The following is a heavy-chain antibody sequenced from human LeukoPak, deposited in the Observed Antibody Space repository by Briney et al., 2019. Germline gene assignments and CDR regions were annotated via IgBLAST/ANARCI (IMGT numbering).Heavy chain of an antibody. D-gene: IGHD3-22*01. CDR2: IKQDGSEK. Sequence: GGSLRLSCAASGFTFSGYWMSWVRQAPGKGLEWVANIKQDGSEKYYVDSVKGRFTISRDNAKNSLYLQMNSLRAEDTAVYYCARVRDPRQYYYDNSGYRNAFDIWGQGTMVTVSS. CDR3: ARVRDPRQYYYDNSGYRNAFDI. V-gene: IGHV3-7*01. CDR1: GFTFSGYW. J-gene: IGHJ3*02.